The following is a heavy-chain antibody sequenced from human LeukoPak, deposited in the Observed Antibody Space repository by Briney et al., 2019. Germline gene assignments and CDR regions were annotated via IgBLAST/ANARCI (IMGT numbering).Heavy chain of an antibody. V-gene: IGHV3-64*04. CDR1: GFTLSNFA. D-gene: IGHD2-15*01. CDR2: ISTNGSRT. CDR3: ARETYCSGGSCYKGNAFDI. Sequence: PGGSLRLSCTASGFTLSNFAMHWVRQSPDKGLQYVSAISTNGSRTFYADSVKGRFTISRDNAKNSLYLQMNSLRADDTAVYYCARETYCSGGSCYKGNAFDIWGQGTMVTVSS. J-gene: IGHJ3*02.